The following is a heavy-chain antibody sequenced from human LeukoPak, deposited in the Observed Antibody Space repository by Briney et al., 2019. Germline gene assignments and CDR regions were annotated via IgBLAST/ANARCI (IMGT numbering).Heavy chain of an antibody. CDR1: GGSINDDY. CDR3: ARVSVVYGMDV. Sequence: SETLSLTCTVSGGSINDDYWSWVRQPPGKGLEWIGYMFHTGSTNYNPSLKSRVTMSVDTSKTRFFLMLSSVTAADTALYYCARVSVVYGMDVWGRGTAVTVSS. CDR2: MFHTGST. J-gene: IGHJ6*02. V-gene: IGHV4-59*01.